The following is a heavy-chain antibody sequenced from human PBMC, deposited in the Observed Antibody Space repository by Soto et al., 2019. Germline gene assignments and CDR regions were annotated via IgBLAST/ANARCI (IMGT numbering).Heavy chain of an antibody. J-gene: IGHJ4*02. CDR1: GYTFTSYA. D-gene: IGHD2-15*01. CDR2: INAVNGNT. CDR3: ARDLGGWPDY. V-gene: IGHV1-3*01. Sequence: ASVKVSCKASGYTFTSYAMHWVRQAPGQRLERMGWINAVNGNTKYSQKFQGRVTITRDTSASTAYMELSSLRSEDTAVYYCARDLGGWPDYWGQGTLVTVSS.